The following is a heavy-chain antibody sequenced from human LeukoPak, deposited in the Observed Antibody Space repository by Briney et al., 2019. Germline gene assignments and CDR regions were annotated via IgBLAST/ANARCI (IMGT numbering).Heavy chain of an antibody. CDR2: IYPGDSDT. D-gene: IGHD5-24*01. J-gene: IGHJ4*02. V-gene: IGHV5-51*01. CDR1: GYSFTSYW. Sequence: GESLKISCKGSGYSFTSYWIGWVRQMPGKGLEWMGIIYPGDSDTRYSPSFQGQVTISADKSISTAYLQWSSLKASDTAMYYCARPRRWLQSGNYYFHQWAQGTLVTVSS. CDR3: ARPRRWLQSGNYYFHQ.